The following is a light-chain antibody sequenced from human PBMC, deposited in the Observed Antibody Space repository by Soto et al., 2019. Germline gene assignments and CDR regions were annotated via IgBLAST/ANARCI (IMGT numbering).Light chain of an antibody. CDR1: QRISAF. CDR3: QQSYRLPLT. CDR2: SAS. V-gene: IGKV1-39*01. J-gene: IGKJ4*01. Sequence: DIQMTQSPSSVSAFVGESVTITCHASQRISAFLNWYHQKPGKAPKLLIYSASYLQSGVPSTFSGSGSGTDFTLSIVTLQPEDSGTYFCQQSYRLPLTLGGGTKVEI.